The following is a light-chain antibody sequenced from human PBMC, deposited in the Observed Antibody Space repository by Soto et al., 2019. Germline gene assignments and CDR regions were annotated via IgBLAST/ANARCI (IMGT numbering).Light chain of an antibody. J-gene: IGLJ2*01. CDR3: HVWDSSSDHVV. CDR1: NIGSKS. CDR2: HDS. V-gene: IGLV3-21*04. Sequence: SYELTQPPSVSVAPGQTAKITCWGNNIGSKSVHWYQQKPGQAPVLVIYHDSVRPSGIPERFSGSNSGNTATLTISRVEAGDEADYYCHVWDSSSDHVVFGGGTKVTVL.